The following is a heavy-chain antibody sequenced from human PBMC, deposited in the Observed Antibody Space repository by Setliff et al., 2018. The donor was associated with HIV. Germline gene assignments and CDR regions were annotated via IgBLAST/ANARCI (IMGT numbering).Heavy chain of an antibody. D-gene: IGHD3-10*01. V-gene: IGHV4-38-2*01. J-gene: IGHJ6*02. CDR3: ARHDITLVRGLV. CDR2: VYHTGST. CDR1: GYSMSSGYY. Sequence: PSETLSLTCGVSGYSMSSGYYWGWIRQPPGKGLEWIGNVYHTGSTYYNPSLKSRVTISVDTSKNQFSLKVNSVTAADTAVYYCARHDITLVRGLVWGQGTTVTVSS.